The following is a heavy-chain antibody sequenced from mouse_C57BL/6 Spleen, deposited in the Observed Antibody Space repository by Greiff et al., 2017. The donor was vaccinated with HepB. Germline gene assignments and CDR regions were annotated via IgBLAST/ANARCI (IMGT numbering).Heavy chain of an antibody. CDR1: GYTFTSYW. D-gene: IGHD2-4*01. CDR2: IYPGSGST. Sequence: QVQLKESGAELVKPGASVKMSCKASGYTFTSYWITWVKQRPGQGLEWIGDIYPGSGSTNYNEKFKSKATLTVDTSSSTAYMQLSSLTSEDSAVYYCARSGYDYDTWFAYWGQGTLVTVSA. V-gene: IGHV1-55*01. CDR3: ARSGYDYDTWFAY. J-gene: IGHJ3*01.